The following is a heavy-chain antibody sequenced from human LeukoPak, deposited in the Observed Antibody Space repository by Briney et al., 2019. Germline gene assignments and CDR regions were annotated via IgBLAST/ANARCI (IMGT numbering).Heavy chain of an antibody. D-gene: IGHD3-22*01. V-gene: IGHV3-23*01. CDR2: ISGSGGST. CDR3: AKDAPYYYDSSGRFYFDI. CDR1: GYSISSGYY. Sequence: ETLSLTCAVSGYSISSGYYWGWVRQAPGKGLEWVSAISGSGGSTYYADSVKGRFTISRDNSKNTLYLQMNSLRAEDTAVYYCAKDAPYYYDSSGRFYFDIWGQGTMVTVSS. J-gene: IGHJ3*02.